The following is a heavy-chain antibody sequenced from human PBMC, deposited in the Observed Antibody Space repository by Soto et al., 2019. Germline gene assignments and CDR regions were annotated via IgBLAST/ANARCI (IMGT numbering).Heavy chain of an antibody. Sequence: ASVKVSCKTSGYTFSNYYINWVRQAPGQGLEWMGRINPSGGGTSHAQKFQGRVTMTRVTSTSTVYMDLSSLRSEDTAVYYCARSQEVVVVPAAPIDYWGQGTLVTVSS. D-gene: IGHD2-2*01. J-gene: IGHJ4*02. V-gene: IGHV1-46*01. CDR2: INPSGGGT. CDR1: GYTFSNYY. CDR3: ARSQEVVVVPAAPIDY.